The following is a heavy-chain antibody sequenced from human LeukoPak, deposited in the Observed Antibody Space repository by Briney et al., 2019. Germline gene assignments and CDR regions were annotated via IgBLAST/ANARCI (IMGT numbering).Heavy chain of an antibody. Sequence: GASVKVSCKASGYTFTSYAISWVRQAPGQGLEWMGGIIPIFGTANYAQKFQGRVTITADKSTSTAYMELSSLRSEDTAVYYCARAPYYDSSGYEGGYWGQGTLVTVSS. CDR3: ARAPYYDSSGYEGGY. J-gene: IGHJ4*02. D-gene: IGHD3-22*01. V-gene: IGHV1-69*06. CDR2: IIPIFGTA. CDR1: GYTFTSYA.